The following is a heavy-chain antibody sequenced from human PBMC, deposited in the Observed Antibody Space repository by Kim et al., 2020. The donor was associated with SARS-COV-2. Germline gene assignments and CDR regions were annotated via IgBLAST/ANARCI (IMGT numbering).Heavy chain of an antibody. CDR3: VRDRTYSPSSGRYYAVLDL. CDR1: GFTSSNDW. Sequence: GGSLRLSCAASGFTSSNDWMTWVRQAPGKGLEWVANINRDGSVFWYVDSVKGRFTISRDNAKNSLFLEMNSLRAEDTAVYYCVRDRTYSPSSGRYYAVLDLWGQGTLVTVSS. V-gene: IGHV3-7*03. D-gene: IGHD1-26*01. CDR2: INRDGSVF. J-gene: IGHJ3*01.